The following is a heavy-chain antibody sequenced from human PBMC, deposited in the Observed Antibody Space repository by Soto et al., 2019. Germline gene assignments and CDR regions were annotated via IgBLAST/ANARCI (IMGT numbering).Heavy chain of an antibody. CDR3: ARDPIKRTGPRPD. CDR1: GGTYSSYA. J-gene: IGHJ1*01. D-gene: IGHD2-8*02. CDR2: IIPIFGTA. Sequence: QVQLVQSGAEVKKPGSSVKVSCKAAGGTYSSYAISRVRKAPGQGLEWMGGIIPIFGTANYAQKFQGRVTITADESTSTAYMELSSLRSEDTAVYYCARDPIKRTGPRPDWGQGTLVTVSS. V-gene: IGHV1-69*12.